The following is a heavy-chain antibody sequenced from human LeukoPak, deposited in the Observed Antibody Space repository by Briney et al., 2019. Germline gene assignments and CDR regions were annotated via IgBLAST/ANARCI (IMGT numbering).Heavy chain of an antibody. V-gene: IGHV3-33*08. CDR1: GFTFSDYY. D-gene: IGHD6-13*01. CDR3: ARDPRQLAFYGMDV. Sequence: GGSLRLSCAASGFTFSDYYMSWIRQAPGKGLEWVAVIWYDGSNKYYADSVKGRFTISRDNSKNTLYLQMNSLRAEDTAVYYCARDPRQLAFYGMDVWGQGTTVTVSS. J-gene: IGHJ6*02. CDR2: IWYDGSNK.